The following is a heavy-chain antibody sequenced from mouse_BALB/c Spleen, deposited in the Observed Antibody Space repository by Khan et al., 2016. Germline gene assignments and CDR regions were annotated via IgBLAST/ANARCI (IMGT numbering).Heavy chain of an antibody. CDR1: GFSLTSYG. V-gene: IGHV2-2*02. D-gene: IGHD1-1*01. Sequence: QVQLKESGPGLVQPSQSLSITCTVSGFSLTSYGVHWVRQSPGKGLEWLGVIWSGGSTDYNAAFISRLSISKDNSKSQVFFKMNSLQANDTALYYCASLYYSISFYYAMDYWGQGTSVTVSS. CDR3: ASLYYSISFYYAMDY. J-gene: IGHJ4*01. CDR2: IWSGGST.